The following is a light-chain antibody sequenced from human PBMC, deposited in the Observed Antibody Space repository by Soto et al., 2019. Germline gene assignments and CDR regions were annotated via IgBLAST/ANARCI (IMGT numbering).Light chain of an antibody. J-gene: IGLJ3*02. V-gene: IGLV2-8*01. CDR3: SSYAGSNNRV. Sequence: QAVVTQPPSASGSPGQSVTISCTGTSSDVGGYNYVSWYQQHPGKAPKLMIYEVSKRPSGVPDRFSGSKSGNTASLTVSGLQAEDEADYYCSSYAGSNNRVFGGGTKLTVL. CDR2: EVS. CDR1: SSDVGGYNY.